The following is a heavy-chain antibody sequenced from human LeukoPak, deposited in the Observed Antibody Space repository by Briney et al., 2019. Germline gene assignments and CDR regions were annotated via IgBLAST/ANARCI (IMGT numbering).Heavy chain of an antibody. CDR3: ARGAGDYGEYGSDRGLFNWFDP. V-gene: IGHV1-46*01. J-gene: IGHJ5*02. Sequence: ASVKLSCKASGTTFTRYSMHFVRQAPSQGLEWMGIINPSGGSTSYAHRFQGRVTMTRDTPTSTVYMELSSLRSEDTAVYYCARGAGDYGEYGSDRGLFNWFDPWGQGNLVTVSS. D-gene: IGHD4-17*01. CDR2: INPSGGST. CDR1: GTTFTRYS.